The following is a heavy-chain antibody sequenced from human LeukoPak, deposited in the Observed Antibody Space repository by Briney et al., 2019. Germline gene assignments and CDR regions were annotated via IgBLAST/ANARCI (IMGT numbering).Heavy chain of an antibody. D-gene: IGHD1-26*01. CDR3: ARVDSSGSRI. CDR2: ITSSSNYI. CDR1: GFXFSSYS. J-gene: IGHJ3*02. V-gene: IGHV3-21*01. Sequence: GGSLRLSCAASGFXFSSYSINWVRQAPGKGLEWVSYITSSSNYIYYADSVKGRFTISRDNAENSLFLLMNSLRAEDTAVYYCARVDSSGSRIWGQGTMVTVSS.